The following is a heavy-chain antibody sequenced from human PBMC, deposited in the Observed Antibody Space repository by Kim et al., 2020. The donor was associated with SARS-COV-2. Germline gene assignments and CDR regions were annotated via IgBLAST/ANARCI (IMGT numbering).Heavy chain of an antibody. V-gene: IGHV1-2*02. CDR3: ARSAHFWSGHYLDL. CDR1: GDTFTDYY. CDR2: INPYSGDT. D-gene: IGHD3-3*01. J-gene: IGHJ5*02. Sequence: ASVKVSCKASGDTFTDYYIHWVRQAPGQGLEWMGWINPYSGDTNYAQKFQGRVTMTRDTSISTPYVELTSLRSDDTAVYYCARSAHFWSGHYLDLWGQGTLIPVSP.